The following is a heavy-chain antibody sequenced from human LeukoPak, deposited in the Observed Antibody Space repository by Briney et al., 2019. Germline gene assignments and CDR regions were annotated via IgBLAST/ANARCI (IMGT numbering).Heavy chain of an antibody. J-gene: IGHJ5*02. D-gene: IGHD5-18*01. Sequence: SETLSLTCAVYGGSFSGYYWSWIRQPPGKGLEWIGEINHSGSTNYNPSLQSRVTISVDTSKNQFSLKLSSVTAADTAVYYCARGVDTAMVRSRGSPTKNHNWFDPWGQGTLVTVSS. CDR3: ARGVDTAMVRSRGSPTKNHNWFDP. CDR1: GGSFSGYY. CDR2: INHSGST. V-gene: IGHV4-34*01.